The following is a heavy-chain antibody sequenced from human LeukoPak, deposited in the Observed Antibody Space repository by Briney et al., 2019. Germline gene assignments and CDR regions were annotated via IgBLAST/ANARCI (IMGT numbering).Heavy chain of an antibody. CDR3: AREGTISGAYNWFDP. CDR2: INHSGST. V-gene: IGHV4-34*01. Sequence: PSETLSLTCAVYGGSFSGYYWSWIRQPPGKGLEWIGEINHSGSTNYNPSLKSRVTISVDTSKNQFSLKLSSVTAADTAVYYCAREGTISGAYNWFDPWGQGTLVTVSS. J-gene: IGHJ5*02. D-gene: IGHD3-10*01. CDR1: GGSFSGYY.